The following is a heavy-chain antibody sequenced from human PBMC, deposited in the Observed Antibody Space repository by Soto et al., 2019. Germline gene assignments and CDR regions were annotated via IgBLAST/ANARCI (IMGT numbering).Heavy chain of an antibody. Sequence: SETLSLTCTVSGSSISSYYWSWIRQPPGKGLEWIGYIYYSGSTNYNPSLKSRVTISVDTSKNQFSLKLSSVTAADTAVYYCARGGPAVTYYYYYGMDVWGQGTTVTVSS. D-gene: IGHD4-17*01. CDR2: IYYSGST. CDR1: GSSISSYY. J-gene: IGHJ6*02. CDR3: ARGGPAVTYYYYYGMDV. V-gene: IGHV4-59*01.